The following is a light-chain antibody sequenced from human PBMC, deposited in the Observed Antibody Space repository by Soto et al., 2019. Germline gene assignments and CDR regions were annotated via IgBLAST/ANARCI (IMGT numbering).Light chain of an antibody. CDR2: YDS. CDR3: QGWDISSGHVV. J-gene: IGLJ3*02. CDR1: NIGSKI. V-gene: IGLV3-21*01. Sequence: SYELTQPPSVSVAPGQTGSVACGGSNIGSKIVHWYQKKSGQAPVLVMYYDSYLPSRIPEQFSGSNSGNTATLTISRVEAGDEDDYYCQGWDISSGHVVFGGGTKVTVL.